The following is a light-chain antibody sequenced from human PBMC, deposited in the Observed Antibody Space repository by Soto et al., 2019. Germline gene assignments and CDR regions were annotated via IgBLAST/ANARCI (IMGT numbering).Light chain of an antibody. CDR1: SSDVGGYNY. V-gene: IGLV2-8*01. Sequence: QSDLTQPPSASGSPGQSVTISCTGTSSDVGGYNYVSWYQQHPGKVPKLMIYEVSKRPSGVPDRFSGSKSGNTASLTVSGLQAEDEADYYCSSYAGSNNLGVFGTGTKVTVL. J-gene: IGLJ1*01. CDR2: EVS. CDR3: SSYAGSNNLGV.